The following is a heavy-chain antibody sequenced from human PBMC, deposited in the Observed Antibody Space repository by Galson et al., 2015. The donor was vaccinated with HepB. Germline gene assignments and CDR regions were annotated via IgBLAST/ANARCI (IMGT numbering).Heavy chain of an antibody. Sequence: SVKVSCKASGYTFTGYYMHWVRQAPGQGLEWMGRISPNSGGTNYAQKFQGRVTMTRDTSISTAYMELSRLRSDDTAVYYCARGFSDILTGYPTAPFDYWGQGTLVTVSS. V-gene: IGHV1-2*06. CDR1: GYTFTGYY. CDR3: ARGFSDILTGYPTAPFDY. CDR2: ISPNSGGT. D-gene: IGHD3-9*01. J-gene: IGHJ4*02.